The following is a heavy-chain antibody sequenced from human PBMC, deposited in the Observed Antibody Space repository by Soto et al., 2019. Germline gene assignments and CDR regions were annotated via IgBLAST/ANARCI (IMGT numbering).Heavy chain of an antibody. Sequence: GESLKISCEGSGYSFTSYWIGWVPPMPGKGLEWMGIIYPGDSDTRYSPSLQGQVTISADKSISTAYLQWSSLKASDTAMYYCARHAEDDYYCYGMDVWGQGTTVTVSS. J-gene: IGHJ6*02. V-gene: IGHV5-51*01. CDR2: IYPGDSDT. CDR1: GYSFTSYW. CDR3: ARHAEDDYYCYGMDV.